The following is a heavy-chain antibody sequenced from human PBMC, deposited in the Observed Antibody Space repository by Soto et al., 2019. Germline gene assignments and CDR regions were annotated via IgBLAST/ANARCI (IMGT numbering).Heavy chain of an antibody. CDR1: GFTFSTYD. D-gene: IGHD3-16*01. J-gene: IGHJ2*01. CDR3: SRENYYGCHVIGSLDR. CDR2: VSSEGGIQ. Sequence: QVQLVESGGGVIQPGRSLRLSCTASGFTFSTYDMQWFRQAPGKGLEWGAVVSSEGGIQFYADSVKGRFTISRDNSKNSSYLQMSRVTTEDAAIYYCSRENYYGCHVIGSLDRWGRGNLVSASS. V-gene: IGHV3-30-3*01.